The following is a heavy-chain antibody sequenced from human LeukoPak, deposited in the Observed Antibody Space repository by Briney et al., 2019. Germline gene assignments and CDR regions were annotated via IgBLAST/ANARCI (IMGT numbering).Heavy chain of an antibody. J-gene: IGHJ5*02. CDR3: ARPQQGYGGNSVWFDP. Sequence: PSETLSLTCTVSGGSISTTNYYWGWFRQPPGKGLEWIGYTSYSGNTYYNPSPNSRVTLSVDTSKTQFSLKLNSVTAADTAVYYCARPQQGYGGNSVWFDPWGQGTLVTVSS. V-gene: IGHV4-39*07. CDR2: TSYSGNT. D-gene: IGHD4-23*01. CDR1: GGSISTTNYY.